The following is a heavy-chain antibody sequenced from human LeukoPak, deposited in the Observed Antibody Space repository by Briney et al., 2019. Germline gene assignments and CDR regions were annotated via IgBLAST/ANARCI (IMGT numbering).Heavy chain of an antibody. V-gene: IGHV4-34*01. CDR3: ARVTVMSNWFDP. D-gene: IGHD4-17*01. J-gene: IGHJ5*02. CDR1: GGSFSGYY. CDR2: INHSGST. Sequence: SETLSLTCAVYGGSFSGYYWSWIRQPPGKGLEWIGEINHSGSTNYNPSLKSRVTISVDTSKNQFSLKLSSVTAADTAVYYCARVTVMSNWFDPWGQGTLVTVSS.